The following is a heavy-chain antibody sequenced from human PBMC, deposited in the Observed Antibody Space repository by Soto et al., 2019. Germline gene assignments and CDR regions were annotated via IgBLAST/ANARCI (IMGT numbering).Heavy chain of an antibody. J-gene: IGHJ6*02. CDR3: ARAVFCSSTSCYTPPGGMDV. CDR2: AYYRSKWYN. D-gene: IGHD2-2*02. CDR1: GDSVSSNSAA. V-gene: IGHV6-1*01. Sequence: QSQTLSLTCAISGDSVSSNSAAWNWIRQSPSRGLEWLGRAYYRSKWYNDYAVSVKSRITINPDTSKNQFSLQLNSVTPEDTAVYYCARAVFCSSTSCYTPPGGMDVWGQGTTVTVSS.